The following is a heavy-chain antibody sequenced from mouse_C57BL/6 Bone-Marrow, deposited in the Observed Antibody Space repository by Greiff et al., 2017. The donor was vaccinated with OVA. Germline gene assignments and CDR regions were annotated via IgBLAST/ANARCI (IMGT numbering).Heavy chain of an antibody. D-gene: IGHD3-2*02. V-gene: IGHV3-6*01. CDR3: ARDLDSSGSGYYFDY. Sequence: EVQLQESGPGLVKPSQSLSLTCSVTGYSITSGYYWNWIRQFPGNKLEWMGYISYDGSNNYNPSLKNRISITRDTSKNQFFLKLNSVTTEDTATYYCARDLDSSGSGYYFDYWGQGTTLTVSS. CDR2: ISYDGSN. CDR1: GYSITSGYY. J-gene: IGHJ2*01.